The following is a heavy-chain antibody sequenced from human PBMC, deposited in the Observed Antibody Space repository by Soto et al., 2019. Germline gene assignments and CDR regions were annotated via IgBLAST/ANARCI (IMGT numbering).Heavy chain of an antibody. CDR2: ISGSGGST. V-gene: IGHV3-23*01. J-gene: IGHJ4*02. D-gene: IGHD3-10*01. CDR1: GFTFSSYA. Sequence: PGGSLRLSCAASGFTFSSYAMSWVRQAPGKGLEWVSTISGSGGSTYYADSVKGRFTISRDNAKNTLYLQMDSLGADDTAVYYCARAGSYRFDYWGLGTLVTVSS. CDR3: ARAGSYRFDY.